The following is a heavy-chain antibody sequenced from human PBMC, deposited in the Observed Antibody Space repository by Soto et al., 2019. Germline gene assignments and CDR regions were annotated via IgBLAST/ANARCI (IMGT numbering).Heavy chain of an antibody. D-gene: IGHD6-6*01. J-gene: IGHJ4*02. CDR3: ARMGPRAARPSY. CDR2: VSSSGTTI. V-gene: IGHV3-11*01. Sequence: GFLRLSCAASGFTFSDYDMSWIRQAPGKGLEWVSFVSSSGTTIYYADSVKGRFTISRDNAKNSLYLQMNSLRAEDTAVYYCARMGPRAARPSYWGQGTLVTVSS. CDR1: GFTFSDYD.